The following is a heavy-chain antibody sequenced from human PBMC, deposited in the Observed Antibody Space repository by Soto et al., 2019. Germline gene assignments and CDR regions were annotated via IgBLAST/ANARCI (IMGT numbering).Heavy chain of an antibody. D-gene: IGHD3-10*01. CDR1: GFTFDDYA. CDR2: ISWNSGSI. J-gene: IGHJ4*02. Sequence: EVQLVESGGGLVQPGRSLRLSCAASGFTFDDYAMHWVRQAPGKGLEWVSGISWNSGSIGYADSVKGRFTISRDNAKKSLYLQMNSLRADDTALYYCAKGRSMVRGVIIGYFDYWGQGTLVTVSS. CDR3: AKGRSMVRGVIIGYFDY. V-gene: IGHV3-9*01.